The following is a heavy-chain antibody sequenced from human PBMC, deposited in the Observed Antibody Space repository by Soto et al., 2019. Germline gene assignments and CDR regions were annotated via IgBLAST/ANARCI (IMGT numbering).Heavy chain of an antibody. J-gene: IGHJ6*02. Sequence: PSETLSLTCAVYGGSFSGYYWRWIRQPPGKGLEWIGEINHSGSTNYNPSLKSRVTISVDTSKNQFSLKLSSVTAADTAVYYCARGKGGTAMVYYYYYGMDVWGQGTTVTVSS. D-gene: IGHD5-18*01. CDR1: GGSFSGYY. V-gene: IGHV4-34*01. CDR3: ARGKGGTAMVYYYYYGMDV. CDR2: INHSGST.